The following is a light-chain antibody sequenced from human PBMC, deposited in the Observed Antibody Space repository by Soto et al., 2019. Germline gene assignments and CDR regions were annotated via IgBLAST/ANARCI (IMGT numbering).Light chain of an antibody. CDR1: QSVTSR. CDR2: DAS. V-gene: IGKV1-5*01. CDR3: QQYYDYPYT. Sequence: DIQMTQSPSTLSASVGDRVSITCRASQSVTSRLAWYQQKLGKAPKLLIYDASSLESGDPSRFSGSRSGTEFTLTISSLQPDDFATYFCQQYYDYPYTFGQGTKLEIK. J-gene: IGKJ2*01.